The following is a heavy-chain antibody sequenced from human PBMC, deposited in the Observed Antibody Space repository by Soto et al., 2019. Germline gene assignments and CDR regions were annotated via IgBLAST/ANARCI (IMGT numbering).Heavy chain of an antibody. CDR3: ARDPYSSSWYSAFDI. V-gene: IGHV3-30-3*01. D-gene: IGHD6-13*01. Sequence: GGSLRLSCAASGFTVSSNYMSWVRQAPGKGLEWVAVISYDGSNKYYADSVKGRLTISRDNSKNTLYLQMNSLRAEDTAVYYCARDPYSSSWYSAFDIWGQGTMVTVSS. J-gene: IGHJ3*02. CDR2: ISYDGSNK. CDR1: GFTVSSNY.